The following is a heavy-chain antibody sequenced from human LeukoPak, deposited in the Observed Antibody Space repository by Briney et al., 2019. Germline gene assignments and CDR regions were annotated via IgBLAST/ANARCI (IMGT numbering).Heavy chain of an antibody. CDR2: MNPNSGNT. D-gene: IGHD5-12*01. CDR1: GYTFTSYD. Sequence: ASVKVSCKASGYTFTSYDINWGRRATGQGLEWMGWMNPNSGNTGYAQKFQGRVTMTRNTSISTAYMELSSLRSEDTAVYYCARGNSGYDLYYFDYWGQGTLVTVSS. CDR3: ARGNSGYDLYYFDY. V-gene: IGHV1-8*01. J-gene: IGHJ4*02.